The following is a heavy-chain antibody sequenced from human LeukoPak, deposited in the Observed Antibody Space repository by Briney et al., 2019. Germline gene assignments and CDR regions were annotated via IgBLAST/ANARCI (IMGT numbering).Heavy chain of an antibody. CDR3: ARAILDYYGSGSYEGWFDP. V-gene: IGHV1-8*03. CDR1: GYTFTSYD. J-gene: IGHJ5*02. Sequence: ASVKVSCKASGYTFTSYDINWVRQATGQGLEWMGWMNPNSGNTGYAQKFQGRVTITRNTSISTAYMELSSLRSEDTAVYYCARAILDYYGSGSYEGWFDPWGQGTLVTVSS. D-gene: IGHD3-10*01. CDR2: MNPNSGNT.